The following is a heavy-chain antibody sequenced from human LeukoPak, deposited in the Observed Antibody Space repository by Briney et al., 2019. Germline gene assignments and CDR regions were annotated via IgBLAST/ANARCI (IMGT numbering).Heavy chain of an antibody. CDR2: IRYDGSNK. CDR3: AKDRGGIAVGATVPSFFDY. J-gene: IGHJ4*02. Sequence: GGSLRLSCAASGFTFRSYGMHWVRQAPGKGLQWVSFIRYDGSNKFYADSVKGRFTISRDNSKNTLYLQMNSLRAEDTAMYYCAKDRGGIAVGATVPSFFDYWGQGTLVTVSS. V-gene: IGHV3-30*02. D-gene: IGHD1-26*01. CDR1: GFTFRSYG.